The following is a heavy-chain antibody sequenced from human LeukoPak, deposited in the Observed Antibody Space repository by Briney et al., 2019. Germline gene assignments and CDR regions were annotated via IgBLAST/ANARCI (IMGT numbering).Heavy chain of an antibody. D-gene: IGHD6-13*01. V-gene: IGHV1-2*02. CDR3: ARGYPLSTTAAGTYFQH. CDR2: INPNSGGT. J-gene: IGHJ1*01. CDR1: GYTFSGYY. Sequence: ASVKVSCKASGYTFSGYYMHWVRRAPGQGLEWMGWINPNSGGTNYAQKFQGRVTMTRDTSISTAYMELSRLRSDDTAVYYCARGYPLSTTAAGTYFQHWGQGTLVTVSP.